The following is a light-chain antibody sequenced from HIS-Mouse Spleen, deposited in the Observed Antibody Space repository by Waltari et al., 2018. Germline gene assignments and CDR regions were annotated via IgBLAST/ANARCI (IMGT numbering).Light chain of an antibody. Sequence: QSALTQPRSVSGSPGQSVTISCTGTSSDVCCYNYVSWDKQHPGKAPKLMIYDVSKWPSGVPDRFSGSKSGNTASLTISGLQAEDEADYYCCSYAGSYTGVFGTGTKVTVL. J-gene: IGLJ1*01. V-gene: IGLV2-11*01. CDR2: DVS. CDR3: CSYAGSYTGV. CDR1: SSDVCCYNY.